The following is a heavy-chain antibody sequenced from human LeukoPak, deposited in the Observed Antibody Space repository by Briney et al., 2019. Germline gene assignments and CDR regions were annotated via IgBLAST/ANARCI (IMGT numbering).Heavy chain of an antibody. CDR3: ARAADLYCSGGSCYDWFDP. Sequence: SETLSLTCTVSGGSISSYYWSWIRQPAGKGLEWIGRIYTSGSTNYNPSLKSRVTMSVDTSKNQFSLKLSSVTAADTAVYYCARAADLYCSGGSCYDWFDPWGQGTLVTVSS. D-gene: IGHD2-15*01. CDR1: GGSISSYY. J-gene: IGHJ5*02. V-gene: IGHV4-4*07. CDR2: IYTSGST.